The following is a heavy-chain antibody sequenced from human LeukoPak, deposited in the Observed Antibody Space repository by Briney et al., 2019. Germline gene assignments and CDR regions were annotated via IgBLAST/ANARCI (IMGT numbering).Heavy chain of an antibody. CDR2: IIWNSGSI. J-gene: IGHJ6*03. D-gene: IGHD2-2*01. V-gene: IGHV3-9*01. CDR1: GFTFDDYA. Sequence: PGRSLRLSCAASGFTFDDYAMLWARQAPGRGLEWVSCIIWNSGSIGYADSVKGRFTISRDNAKNSLYLQMNSLRAEDTALYYCVKVGYCSSTSCSPGHYYYYYMDVWGKGTTVTVSS. CDR3: VKVGYCSSTSCSPGHYYYYYMDV.